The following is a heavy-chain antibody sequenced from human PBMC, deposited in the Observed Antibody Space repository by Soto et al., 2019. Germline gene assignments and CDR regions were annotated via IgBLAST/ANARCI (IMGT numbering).Heavy chain of an antibody. V-gene: IGHV3-33*06. Sequence: GGSLRVWWGAAGVTFGGYGRRWVRQAPGKGLEWVAVIWYDGSNKYYADSVKGRFTISRDNSKNTLYLQMNSLRAEDTAVYYSAKPRSSLEWPPFDPWGQGTLVTVSS. J-gene: IGHJ5*02. CDR3: AKPRSSLEWPPFDP. CDR2: IWYDGSNK. D-gene: IGHD3-3*01. CDR1: GVTFGGYG.